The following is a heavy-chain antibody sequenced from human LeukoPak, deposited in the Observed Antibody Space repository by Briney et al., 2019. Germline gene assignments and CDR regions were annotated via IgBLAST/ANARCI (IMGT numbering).Heavy chain of an antibody. CDR2: IILIFGTA. V-gene: IGHV1-69*13. D-gene: IGHD6-19*01. J-gene: IGHJ3*02. CDR1: GGTFSSYA. Sequence: SVKVSCTSSGGTFSSYAISWVRQAPGQGLEWMGGIILIFGTANYAQKFQGRVTITADESTSTAYMELSSLRSEDAAVYYCARDRAGLNAFDIWGQGTMVTVSS. CDR3: ARDRAGLNAFDI.